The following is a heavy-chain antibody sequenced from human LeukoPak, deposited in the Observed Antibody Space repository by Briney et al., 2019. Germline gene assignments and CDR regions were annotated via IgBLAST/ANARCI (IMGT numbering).Heavy chain of an antibody. Sequence: GGSLRLSCAASGFTFSSYAMSWVRQAPGKGLEWVSAISGSGDTTYYADSVRGRFTISRDNSKNTLSLQINSLRAEDTAVYYCAKERSEVVVAATNYWGQGTLVTVSS. J-gene: IGHJ4*02. CDR1: GFTFSSYA. CDR2: ISGSGDTT. CDR3: AKERSEVVVAATNY. V-gene: IGHV3-23*01. D-gene: IGHD2-15*01.